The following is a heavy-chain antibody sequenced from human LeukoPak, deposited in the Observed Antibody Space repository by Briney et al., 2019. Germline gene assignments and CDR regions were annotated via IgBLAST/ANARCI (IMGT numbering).Heavy chain of an antibody. CDR1: GGSFSGYY. Sequence: PSETLSLTCAVYGGSFSGYYWSWIRQPPGKGLEWIGEINHSGSTNYNPSLKSRVTISVDTSKNQFSLKLSSVTAADTAVYYCATLGFLVGATGWGQETLVTVSS. J-gene: IGHJ4*02. CDR2: INHSGST. V-gene: IGHV4-34*01. CDR3: ATLGFLVGATG. D-gene: IGHD1-26*01.